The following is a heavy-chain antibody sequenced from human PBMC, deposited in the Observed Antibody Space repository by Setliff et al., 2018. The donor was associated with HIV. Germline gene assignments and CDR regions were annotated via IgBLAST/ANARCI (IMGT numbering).Heavy chain of an antibody. CDR2: IIPILGIA. CDR3: ARPQWDYGVRKPED. CDR1: GGTFTSYV. J-gene: IGHJ4*02. D-gene: IGHD1-26*01. Sequence: SVKVSCKASGGTFTSYVISWVRQAPGQGLEWTGGIIPILGIASYSQKFQGRVTITADKSTSTAYMELSSLRSEDTAVYYCARPQWDYGVRKPEDWGQGTLVTVSS. V-gene: IGHV1-69*10.